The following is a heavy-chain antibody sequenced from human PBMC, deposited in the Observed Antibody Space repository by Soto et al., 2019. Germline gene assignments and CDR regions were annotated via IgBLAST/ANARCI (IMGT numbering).Heavy chain of an antibody. V-gene: IGHV1-18*04. J-gene: IGHJ6*02. Sequence: QVQLVQSGAEVKKPGASVKVSCKASGYTFTSYGISWVRQAPGQGLEWMGWISAYNGNTNYAQKLQGRVTMTTDTSTSTAYMELRSLRSDDTAVYYCARDQPDSSCQTTYYYYGMDVWGQGTTVTVSS. CDR1: GYTFTSYG. CDR2: ISAYNGNT. CDR3: ARDQPDSSCQTTYYYYGMDV. D-gene: IGHD3-22*01.